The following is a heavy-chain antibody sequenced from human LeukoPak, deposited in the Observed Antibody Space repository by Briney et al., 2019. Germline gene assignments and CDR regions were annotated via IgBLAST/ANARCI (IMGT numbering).Heavy chain of an antibody. V-gene: IGHV3-48*01. Sequence: PGGSLRLSCAASGFTFSIHGMNWVRQAPGKGLEWVSYIINSGGTVYYTDSVQGRLTISRDNARNSLFLQMNSLRAEDTAVYYCANGLWLQWGDYWGQGTLVTVSS. CDR2: IINSGGTV. CDR3: ANGLWLQWGDY. CDR1: GFTFSIHG. J-gene: IGHJ4*02. D-gene: IGHD5-18*01.